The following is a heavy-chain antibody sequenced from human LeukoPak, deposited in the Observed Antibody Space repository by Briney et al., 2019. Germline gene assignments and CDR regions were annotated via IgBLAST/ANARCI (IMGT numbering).Heavy chain of an antibody. CDR3: ARGFYGGYYYYYYMDV. V-gene: IGHV5-51*01. Sequence: GEPLKISCKGSGYSFTSYWIGWVRQMPGKGLELMGIIYPGDSDTRYSPSFQGQVTISADRSISTAYLHWSSLKASDTAMYYCARGFYGGYYYYYYMDVWGKGTTVTVSS. J-gene: IGHJ6*03. CDR1: GYSFTSYW. CDR2: IYPGDSDT. D-gene: IGHD4/OR15-4a*01.